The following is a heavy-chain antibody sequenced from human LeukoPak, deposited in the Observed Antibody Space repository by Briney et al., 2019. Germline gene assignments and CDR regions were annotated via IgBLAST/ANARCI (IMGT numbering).Heavy chain of an antibody. Sequence: PGGSLRLSCVACGFTYTSYAMHWARQAPGKGLEWLSSVTSSGDGTFYTDSLSGRFTISRDNAKKAVFLQMKSLRRGDSALYFCAKGTDTTGRQNFDIWGQGTLVTVSS. CDR2: VTSSGDGT. D-gene: IGHD2-8*02. V-gene: IGHV3-23*01. J-gene: IGHJ4*02. CDR1: GFTYTSYA. CDR3: AKGTDTTGRQNFDI.